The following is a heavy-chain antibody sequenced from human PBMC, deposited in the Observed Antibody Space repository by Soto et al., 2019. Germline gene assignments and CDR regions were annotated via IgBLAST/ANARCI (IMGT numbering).Heavy chain of an antibody. CDR3: TRHQQLWGDYGMDV. D-gene: IGHD5-18*01. J-gene: IGHJ6*02. CDR1: GFTFSGSA. Sequence: EVQPVESGGGLVQPGGSLKLSCAASGFTFSGSAMHWVRQASGKGLEWVGRIRSKANSYATAYAASVKGRFTISRDDSKNTAYLQMNSLKTEDTAVYYCTRHQQLWGDYGMDVWGQGTTVTVSS. V-gene: IGHV3-73*02. CDR2: IRSKANSYAT.